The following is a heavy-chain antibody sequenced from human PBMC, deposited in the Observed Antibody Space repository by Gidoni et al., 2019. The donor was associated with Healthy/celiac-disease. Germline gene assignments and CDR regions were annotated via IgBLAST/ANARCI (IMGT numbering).Heavy chain of an antibody. D-gene: IGHD3-9*01. J-gene: IGHJ3*02. Sequence: QVQLVQSGAEVKKPGASVKVSCKASGYTFTSYYMHWVRQAPGQGLEWMGIINPSGGSTSYAQKFQGRVTMTRDTSTSTVYMELSSLRSEDTAVYYCARAIGLRYFDWFATATGAFDIWGRGTMVTVSS. CDR1: GYTFTSYY. CDR2: INPSGGST. CDR3: ARAIGLRYFDWFATATGAFDI. V-gene: IGHV1-46*01.